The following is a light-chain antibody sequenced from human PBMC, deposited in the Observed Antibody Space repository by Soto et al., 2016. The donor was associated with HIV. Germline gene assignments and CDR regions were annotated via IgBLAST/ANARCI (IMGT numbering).Light chain of an antibody. V-gene: IGKV2D-29*02. Sequence: DIVMTQTPLSLSVTPGQLASISCKSGQSLLHSNGNTYLYWYVQKPGQSPQLLIHEVSNRFSGVPDRFSGSGPGTDFTLKISRVEAEDVGVYFCMQSIQLPWTFGQGTKVEIK. CDR2: EVS. CDR1: QSLLHSNGNTY. CDR3: MQSIQLPWT. J-gene: IGKJ1*01.